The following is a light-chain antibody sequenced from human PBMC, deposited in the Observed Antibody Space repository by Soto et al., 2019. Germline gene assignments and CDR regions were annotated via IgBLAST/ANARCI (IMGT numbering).Light chain of an antibody. CDR2: GVS. CDR1: SSDVASYNS. CDR3: CSYVGSYTVV. Sequence: QSALTQSRSMSGSPGQSVTISCTGISSDVASYNSVSWFQQHPGRAPKLLIFGVSERPSGVPDRFSGSTSGNTASLTISGLQAEDEADYYCCSYVGSYTVVFGGGTKVTVL. J-gene: IGLJ2*01. V-gene: IGLV2-11*01.